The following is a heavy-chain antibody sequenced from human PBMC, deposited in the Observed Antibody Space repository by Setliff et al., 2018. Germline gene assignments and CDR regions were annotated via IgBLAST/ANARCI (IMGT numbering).Heavy chain of an antibody. J-gene: IGHJ5*02. CDR1: GGSISSYY. CDR3: ASYSSSWYVSKRAFDP. V-gene: IGHV4-59*01. CDR2: IYYSGST. D-gene: IGHD6-13*01. Sequence: PSETLSLTCTVSGGSISSYYWSWIRQPPGKRLEWIGYIYYSGSTNYNPSLESRVTISVDTSKNQFSLRLNSATAADTAVYYCASYSSSWYVSKRAFDPWGQGTLVTVSS.